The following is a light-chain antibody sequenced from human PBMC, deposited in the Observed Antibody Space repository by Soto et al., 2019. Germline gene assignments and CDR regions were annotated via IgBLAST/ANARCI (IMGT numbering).Light chain of an antibody. CDR3: QQFSNWPPIA. CDR1: QSISSN. CDR2: SSS. Sequence: EIVLTQSPATLSLSPGERATLSCRASQSISSNLAWFQQKPGQAPRLLMYSSSTRATGIPARFSGSGAGTEFTLTISILQFEDFAVYYCQQFSNWPPIAFGQGTRLEI. J-gene: IGKJ5*01. V-gene: IGKV3-15*01.